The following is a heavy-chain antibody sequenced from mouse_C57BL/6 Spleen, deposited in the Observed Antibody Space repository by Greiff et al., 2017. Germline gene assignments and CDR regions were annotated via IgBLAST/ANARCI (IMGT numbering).Heavy chain of an antibody. D-gene: IGHD1-1*01. Sequence: QVQLKQSGAELVRPGTSVKVSCKASGYAFTNYLIEWVKQRPGQGLEWIGVIDPGSGGTNYNEKFKGKATLTADKSSSTAYMQLSSLTSEDSAVYFCARTTVGEAMDYWGQGTSVTVSS. V-gene: IGHV1-54*01. J-gene: IGHJ4*01. CDR1: GYAFTNYL. CDR3: ARTTVGEAMDY. CDR2: IDPGSGGT.